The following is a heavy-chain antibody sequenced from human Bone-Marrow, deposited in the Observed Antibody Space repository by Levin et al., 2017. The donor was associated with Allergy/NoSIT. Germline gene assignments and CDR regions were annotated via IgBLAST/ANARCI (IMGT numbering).Heavy chain of an antibody. Sequence: GGSLRLSCAASGFTFSDYYMSWIRQAPGKGLEWVSYISSSGSTIYYADSVKGRFTISRDNAKNSLYLQMNSLRAEDTAVYYCARAYYDLRICYFDYWGQGTLVTVSS. CDR2: ISSSGSTI. D-gene: IGHD3-22*01. V-gene: IGHV3-11*01. CDR3: ARAYYDLRICYFDY. J-gene: IGHJ4*02. CDR1: GFTFSDYY.